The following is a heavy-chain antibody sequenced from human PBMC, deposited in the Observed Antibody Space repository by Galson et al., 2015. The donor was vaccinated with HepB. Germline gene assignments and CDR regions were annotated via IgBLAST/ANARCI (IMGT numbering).Heavy chain of an antibody. D-gene: IGHD3-22*01. CDR2: ISYDGSNK. J-gene: IGHJ4*02. Sequence: SLRLSCAASGFTFSSYGMHWVRQAPGKGLEWVAVISYDGSNKYYADSVKGRFTISRDNSKNTLYLQMNSLRAEDTAVYYCAKDLGYYDSSGYYYGVVCDYWGQGTLVTVSS. V-gene: IGHV3-30*18. CDR1: GFTFSSYG. CDR3: AKDLGYYDSSGYYYGVVCDY.